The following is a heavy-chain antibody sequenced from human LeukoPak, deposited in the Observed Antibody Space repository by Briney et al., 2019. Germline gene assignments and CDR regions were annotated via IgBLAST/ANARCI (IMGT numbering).Heavy chain of an antibody. CDR1: GFTVSSNY. Sequence: GGSLRLSCAASGFTVSSNYMSWVRQAPGKGLEWVSVIYSGGSTYYADSVKGRFTISRDNAENSLYLQMNSLRDEDTAVYYCARDRKKTYYYDSSGYCDYWGQGTLVTVSS. CDR3: ARDRKKTYYYDSSGYCDY. V-gene: IGHV3-66*01. J-gene: IGHJ4*02. CDR2: IYSGGST. D-gene: IGHD3-22*01.